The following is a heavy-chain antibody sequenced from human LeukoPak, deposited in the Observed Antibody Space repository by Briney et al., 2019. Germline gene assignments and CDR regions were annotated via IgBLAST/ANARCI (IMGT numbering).Heavy chain of an antibody. Sequence: GGSLRLSCAASGFTFSSYWMSWVRQAPGKGLEWVANIKQDGSEKYYVDSVKGRFTISRDNAKNSLYLQMNSLRAEDSAVYYCARQLRRYYYDTSGYNDWGQGTLVTVSS. V-gene: IGHV3-7*01. CDR3: ARQLRRYYYDTSGYND. J-gene: IGHJ4*02. D-gene: IGHD3-22*01. CDR2: IKQDGSEK. CDR1: GFTFSSYW.